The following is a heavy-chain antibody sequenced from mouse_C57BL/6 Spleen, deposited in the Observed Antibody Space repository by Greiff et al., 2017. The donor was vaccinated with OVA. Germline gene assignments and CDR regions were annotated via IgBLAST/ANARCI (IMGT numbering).Heavy chain of an antibody. CDR1: GYTFTSYW. CDR2: IDPSDSYT. V-gene: IGHV1-69*01. Sequence: QVQLQQSGAELVMPGASVKLSCKASGYTFTSYWMHWVKQRPGQGLEWIGEIDPSDSYTNYNQKFKGKSTLTVDKSSSTAYMQLSSLTSEDSAVYFCARVYYDYPFDYWGQGTTLTVSS. J-gene: IGHJ2*01. D-gene: IGHD2-4*01. CDR3: ARVYYDYPFDY.